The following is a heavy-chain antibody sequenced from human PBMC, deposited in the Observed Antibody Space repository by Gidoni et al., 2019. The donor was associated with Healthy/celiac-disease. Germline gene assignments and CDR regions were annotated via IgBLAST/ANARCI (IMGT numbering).Heavy chain of an antibody. Sequence: EVQLVESGGGLVQPGGSLKLSCAASGFTFSGSAMHWVRQASGKGLDWVGRIRSKANSYATAYAASVKGRFTISRDDSKNTAYLQMNSLKTEDTAVYYCTRLSTAMVSYGMDVWGQGTTVTVSS. CDR1: GFTFSGSA. CDR3: TRLSTAMVSYGMDV. CDR2: IRSKANSYAT. D-gene: IGHD5-18*01. V-gene: IGHV3-73*02. J-gene: IGHJ6*02.